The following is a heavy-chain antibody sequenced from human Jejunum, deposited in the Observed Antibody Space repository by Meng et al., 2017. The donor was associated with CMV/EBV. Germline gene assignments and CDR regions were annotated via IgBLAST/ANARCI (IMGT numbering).Heavy chain of an antibody. V-gene: IGHV3-30*02. Sequence: QVELVVSGGGVVPPGGSLRLTCAASGFTFSDYGIHWVRQAPGKGLEWVAFVPHDGTSKYYADSVKGRFTISRDNSENTLYLQMSSLRAEDTAVYYCVKDVAYWGQGTLVTVSS. CDR3: VKDVAY. CDR2: VPHDGTSK. J-gene: IGHJ4*02. CDR1: GFTFSDYG. D-gene: IGHD2-21*01.